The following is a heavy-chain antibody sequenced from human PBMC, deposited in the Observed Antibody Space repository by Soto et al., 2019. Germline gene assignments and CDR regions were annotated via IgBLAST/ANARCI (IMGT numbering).Heavy chain of an antibody. CDR3: ARSLLDEYSSSWRSAYYGMDV. D-gene: IGHD6-13*01. Sequence: ASVKVSCKVSGYTLTELSMHWVRQAPGKGLEWMGGFDPEGGETIYAQKFQGRVTMTEDTSTSTVCMELSALSPDDTAVYYCARSLLDEYSSSWRSAYYGMDVWGQGTTVTVSS. CDR1: GYTLTELS. CDR2: FDPEGGET. J-gene: IGHJ6*02. V-gene: IGHV1-24*01.